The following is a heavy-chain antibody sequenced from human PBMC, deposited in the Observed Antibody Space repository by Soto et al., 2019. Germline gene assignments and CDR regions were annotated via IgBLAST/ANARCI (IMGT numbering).Heavy chain of an antibody. CDR2: TDYRSKWYY. D-gene: IGHD1-1*01. CDR3: LRLIGNSRLDS. CDR1: GDIVSTNSAT. J-gene: IGHJ5*01. Sequence: PSQTLSLTCAISGDIVSTNSATWDLIRHSPSRGLYWLGRTDYRSKWYYDYAVSGQGLRTRNADTSSNQRSLHLNSVTPDDTAVYYCLRLIGNSRLDSWGQGTLVTVSS. V-gene: IGHV6-1*01.